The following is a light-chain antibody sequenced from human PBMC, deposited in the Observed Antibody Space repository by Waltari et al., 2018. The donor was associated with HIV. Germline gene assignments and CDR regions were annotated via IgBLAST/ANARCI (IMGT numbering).Light chain of an antibody. V-gene: IGLV2-14*03. CDR3: CSYAGSYSVL. Sequence: QSALTQPASVSGSPGQSITISCTGTSSDVGGYNYVSWYQQHPGEAPKLIIYDVTKRPSGVPNRFSASKSGNTATLTISGLLPEDEADYHCCSYAGSYSVLFGGGTTVTVL. CDR2: DVT. CDR1: SSDVGGYNY. J-gene: IGLJ2*01.